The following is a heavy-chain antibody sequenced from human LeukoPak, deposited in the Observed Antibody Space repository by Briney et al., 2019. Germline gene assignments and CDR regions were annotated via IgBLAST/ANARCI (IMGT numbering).Heavy chain of an antibody. J-gene: IGHJ4*02. CDR3: ARDQSRASADY. Sequence: SAGSLRLSCEASGFTFNAFSIIWVRQAPGKGLEWVSYISGSSFSIFYADSVKGRFTISRDNAKNSLYLQMNRLRDEDTAVYYCARDQSRASADYWGQGTLVTVSS. CDR2: ISGSSFSI. CDR1: GFTFNAFS. V-gene: IGHV3-48*02.